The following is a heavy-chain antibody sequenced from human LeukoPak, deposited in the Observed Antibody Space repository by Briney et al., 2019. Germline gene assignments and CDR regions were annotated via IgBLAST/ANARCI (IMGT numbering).Heavy chain of an antibody. CDR2: IYYSGST. CDR3: ARRSVGYPLWGYWYFDL. V-gene: IGHV4-59*08. CDR1: GGSISSYY. D-gene: IGHD3-10*01. Sequence: SETLSLTCTVSGGSISSYYWSWIRQPPGKGLEWIGYIYYSGSTNYNPSLKSRVTISVDTSKNQFSLKLSSVTAADTAVYYCARRSVGYPLWGYWYFDLWGRGALVTVSS. J-gene: IGHJ2*01.